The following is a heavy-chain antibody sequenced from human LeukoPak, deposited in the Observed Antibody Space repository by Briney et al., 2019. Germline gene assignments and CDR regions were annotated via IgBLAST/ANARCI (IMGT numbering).Heavy chain of an antibody. J-gene: IGHJ5*02. CDR2: IYYSGST. V-gene: IGHV4-31*03. CDR1: GGSISSGGYN. Sequence: PSQTLSLTCTVSGGSISSGGYNWSWIRQHPGKGLEWIGCIYYSGSTYYNPSLKSRVTISVDTSKNQFSLQLSSVAAADTAVYYCARVIAVTGMAHWFDPWGQGTLVTVSS. D-gene: IGHD6-19*01. CDR3: ARVIAVTGMAHWFDP.